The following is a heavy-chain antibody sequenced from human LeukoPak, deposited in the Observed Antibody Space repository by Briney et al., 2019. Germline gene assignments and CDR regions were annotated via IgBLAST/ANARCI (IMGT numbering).Heavy chain of an antibody. CDR1: GGSISSYY. V-gene: IGHV4-59*08. J-gene: IGHJ4*02. CDR2: IYYSGST. Sequence: SETLSLTCTVSGGSISSYYWSWIRQPPGKGLEWIGYIYYSGSTHYNPSLKSRVTISIDTSKNQFSLKLSSVTAEDTAVYYCARSRPEWEVPFDYWGQGTLVTVSS. CDR3: ARSRPEWEVPFDY. D-gene: IGHD1-26*01.